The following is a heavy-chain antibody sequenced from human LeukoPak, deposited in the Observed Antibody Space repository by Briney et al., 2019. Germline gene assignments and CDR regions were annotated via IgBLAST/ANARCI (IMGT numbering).Heavy chain of an antibody. CDR3: ARAGDYYDSSGYGNY. Sequence: GASVKVSCKASGYTFTGYYMHWVRQAPGQGLEWMGWINPNSGGTNYAQKFQGRVTMTRDTSISTAYMELSRLRPDDTAVYYCARAGDYYDSSGYGNYWGQGTLVTVSS. J-gene: IGHJ4*02. D-gene: IGHD3-22*01. V-gene: IGHV1-2*02. CDR1: GYTFTGYY. CDR2: INPNSGGT.